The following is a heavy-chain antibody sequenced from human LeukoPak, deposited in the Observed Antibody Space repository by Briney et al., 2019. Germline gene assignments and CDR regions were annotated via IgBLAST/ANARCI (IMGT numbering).Heavy chain of an antibody. J-gene: IGHJ4*02. CDR3: AKGMFERELYSSSSHSSSWYVGYFDY. V-gene: IGHV3-9*03. CDR1: GFTFDDYA. Sequence: GGSLRLSCAASGFTFDDYAMHWVRQAPGKGLEWVSGISWNSGSIGYADSVKGRFTISRDNAKNSLYLQMNSLRAEDMALYYRAKGMFERELYSSSSHSSSWYVGYFDYWGQGTLVTVSS. D-gene: IGHD6-13*01. CDR2: ISWNSGSI.